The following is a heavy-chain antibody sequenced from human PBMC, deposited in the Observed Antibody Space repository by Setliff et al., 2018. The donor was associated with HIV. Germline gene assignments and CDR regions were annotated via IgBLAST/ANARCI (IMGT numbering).Heavy chain of an antibody. J-gene: IGHJ4*02. CDR2: INAGYGNT. CDR3: ARSPGDYLFDY. CDR1: GGTFSSYT. D-gene: IGHD4-17*01. Sequence: ASVKVSCKASGGTFSSYTINWVRQAPGQGLEWMGWINAGYGNTKYSQKFQGRVTITRDASASTAYMELSSLRSEDTAVYYCARSPGDYLFDYWGQGTLVTVSS. V-gene: IGHV1-3*01.